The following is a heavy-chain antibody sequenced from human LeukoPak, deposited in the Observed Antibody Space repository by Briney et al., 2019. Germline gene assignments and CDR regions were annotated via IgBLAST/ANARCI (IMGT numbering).Heavy chain of an antibody. J-gene: IGHJ4*02. V-gene: IGHV3-23*01. D-gene: IGHD6-19*01. Sequence: GGSLRLSCEASGFTFGGSAMSWVRQAPGKGLEWILDISGAGRETYYADSVKGRFTISRDNSKNTLYLQLNSLGAEDTAVYFCAKSDSPRVGWLAPFDYWGQGTLVTVSS. CDR1: GFTFGGSA. CDR2: ISGAGRET. CDR3: AKSDSPRVGWLAPFDY.